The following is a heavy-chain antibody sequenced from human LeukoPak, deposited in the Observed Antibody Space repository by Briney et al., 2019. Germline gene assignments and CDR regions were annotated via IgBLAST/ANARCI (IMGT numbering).Heavy chain of an antibody. J-gene: IGHJ5*02. V-gene: IGHV3-21*01. Sequence: GGSLRLSCVASGFTFSSYSMNWVRQAPGKGLERVSSISSSSSYIYYADSVKGRFTFSRDNAKNSLSLQMNSLRAEDTAVYYCARLNKPGWFDPWGQGTLVTVSS. CDR2: ISSSSSYI. CDR1: GFTFSSYS. CDR3: ARLNKPGWFDP. D-gene: IGHD1-14*01.